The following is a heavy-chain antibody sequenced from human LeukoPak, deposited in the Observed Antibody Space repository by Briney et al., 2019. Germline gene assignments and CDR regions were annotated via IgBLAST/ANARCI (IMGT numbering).Heavy chain of an antibody. D-gene: IGHD6-19*01. J-gene: IGHJ4*02. CDR2: ISYDGSNK. Sequence: GGSLRLSCAASGFTFSSYGVHWIRQAPGKGLEWVAVISYDGSNKYYADSVKGRFTISRDNSKNTLYLQMNSLRAEDTAVYYCAKGLWSSGWYDGVDYWGQGTLVTVSS. CDR1: GFTFSSYG. V-gene: IGHV3-30*18. CDR3: AKGLWSSGWYDGVDY.